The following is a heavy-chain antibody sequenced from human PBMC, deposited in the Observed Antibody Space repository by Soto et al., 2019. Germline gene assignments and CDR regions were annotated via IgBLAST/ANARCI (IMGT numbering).Heavy chain of an antibody. J-gene: IGHJ5*02. CDR2: ISYDGSTI. CDR3: ARHVASTVTTSDWFDP. CDR1: GFTFSSHA. Sequence: QPGGSLRLSCAASGFTFSSHAMHWVRQAPGKGLEWVAIISYDGSTIFYGDSVKGRFTISRDNSKNTLYLHMSSLRPDDTAVYFCARHVASTVTTSDWFDPWGQGTLVTVSS. D-gene: IGHD4-4*01. V-gene: IGHV3-30-3*01.